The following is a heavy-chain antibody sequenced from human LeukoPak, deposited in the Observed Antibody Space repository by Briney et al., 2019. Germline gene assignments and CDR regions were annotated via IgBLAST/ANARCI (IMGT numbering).Heavy chain of an antibody. Sequence: PGGSLRLSCAASGFTFSSYWMSWVRQAPGKGLEWVANIKQDGSEKYYVDSVKGRFTISRDNAKNSLYLQMNSLRAEDTAVYYCAREGYSSSLLDAFDIWGQGTMVTVSS. J-gene: IGHJ3*02. CDR1: GFTFSSYW. CDR3: AREGYSSSLLDAFDI. CDR2: IKQDGSEK. V-gene: IGHV3-7*01. D-gene: IGHD6-13*01.